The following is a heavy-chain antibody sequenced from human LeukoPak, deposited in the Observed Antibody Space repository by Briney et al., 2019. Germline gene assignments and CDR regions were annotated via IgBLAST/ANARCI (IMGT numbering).Heavy chain of an antibody. CDR1: GGSISSYY. CDR2: IYTSGST. V-gene: IGHV4-4*07. J-gene: IGHJ4*02. Sequence: SETLSLTCTVTGGSISSYYWSWIRQPAGKGLEWIGRIYTSGSTNYNPSLKSRVTMSVDTSKNQFSLKLSSVTAADTAVYYCARDYYGSGSYQIDYWGQGTLVTVSS. D-gene: IGHD3-10*01. CDR3: ARDYYGSGSYQIDY.